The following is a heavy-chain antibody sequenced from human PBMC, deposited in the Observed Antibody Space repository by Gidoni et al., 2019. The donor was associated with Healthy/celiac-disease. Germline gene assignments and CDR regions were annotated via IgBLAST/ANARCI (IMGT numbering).Heavy chain of an antibody. V-gene: IGHV3-23*01. D-gene: IGHD6-19*01. Sequence: EVQLLESGGGLVQPGGSLRLSCAASGVTFSSYAMSWVRQAPGKGLEWVSAISGSGGSTYYADSVKGRFTISRDNSKNTLYLQMNSLRAEDTAVYYCAKGSRPQQWPKYYFDYWGQGTLVTVSS. J-gene: IGHJ4*02. CDR1: GVTFSSYA. CDR3: AKGSRPQQWPKYYFDY. CDR2: ISGSGGST.